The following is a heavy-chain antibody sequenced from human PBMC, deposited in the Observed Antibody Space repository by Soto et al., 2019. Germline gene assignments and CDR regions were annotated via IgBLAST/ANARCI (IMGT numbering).Heavy chain of an antibody. CDR2: IWYDGSNK. D-gene: IGHD3-22*01. Sequence: QVQLVESGGGVVQPGRSLRLSCAASGFTFSSYGMHWVRQAPGKGLEWVAVIWYDGSNKYYADSVKGRFTISRDNSKNELYLKMNSLRAEDTAVYYCASDCGYYYDSSGNFDYWGQGTLVTVSS. V-gene: IGHV3-33*01. J-gene: IGHJ4*02. CDR1: GFTFSSYG. CDR3: ASDCGYYYDSSGNFDY.